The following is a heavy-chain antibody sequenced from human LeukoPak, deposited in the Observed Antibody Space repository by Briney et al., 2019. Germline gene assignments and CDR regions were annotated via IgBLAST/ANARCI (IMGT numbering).Heavy chain of an antibody. V-gene: IGHV3-21*01. CDR1: GFTFSTYT. D-gene: IGHD5-18*01. CDR3: ARAQGGYSYGGNFDY. J-gene: IGHJ4*02. CDR2: ISSSTTYI. Sequence: GGSLRLSCAASGFTFSTYTMNWVRQALGKGLEWVSSISSSTTYIYYADSLKGRFTISRDNAKNSLYLQMNSLRDEDTAVYYCARAQGGYSYGGNFDYWGQGTLVTVSS.